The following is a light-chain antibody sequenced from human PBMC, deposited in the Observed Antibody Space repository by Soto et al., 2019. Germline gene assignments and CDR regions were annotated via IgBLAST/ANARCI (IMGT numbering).Light chain of an antibody. J-gene: IGKJ2*01. V-gene: IGKV1-9*01. CDR2: GAS. Sequence: DIQLTQSPSFLSASVGDRVTLTCRASQGISSYLAWYQQPPGKAPKLLIYGASTLQRGVSSRFSGSGSGTEFTLTISSLQPEDFATYYCQHLITYPRTFGQGTKLEVK. CDR1: QGISSY. CDR3: QHLITYPRT.